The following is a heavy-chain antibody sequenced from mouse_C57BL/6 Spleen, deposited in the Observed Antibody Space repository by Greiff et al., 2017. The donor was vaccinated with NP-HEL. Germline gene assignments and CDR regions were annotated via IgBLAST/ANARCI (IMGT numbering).Heavy chain of an antibody. CDR2: INPSNGGT. CDR3: ARAFITTVVAGAMDY. J-gene: IGHJ4*01. Sequence: QVQLQQPGTELVKPGASVKLSCKASGYTFTSYWMHWVKQRPGQGLEWIGNINPSNGGTNYNEKFKSKATLTVDKSSSTAYMQLSSLTSEDSAVYDCARAFITTVVAGAMDYWGQGTSVTVSS. V-gene: IGHV1-53*01. CDR1: GYTFTSYW. D-gene: IGHD1-1*01.